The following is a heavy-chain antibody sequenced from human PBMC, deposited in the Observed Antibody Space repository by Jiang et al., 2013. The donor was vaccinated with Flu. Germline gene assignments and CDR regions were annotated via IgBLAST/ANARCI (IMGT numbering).Heavy chain of an antibody. V-gene: IGHV3-9*01. CDR1: GFTFDDYA. CDR3: AKSGDDILTGYYSH. J-gene: IGHJ4*02. D-gene: IGHD3-9*01. Sequence: QLVESGGGLVQPGRSLRLSCAASGFTFDDYAMHWVRQAPGKGLEWVSGISWNSGSIGYADSVKGRFTISRDNAKNSLYLQMNSLRAEDTALYYCAKSGDDILTGYYSHWGQGTLVTVSS. CDR2: ISWNSGSI.